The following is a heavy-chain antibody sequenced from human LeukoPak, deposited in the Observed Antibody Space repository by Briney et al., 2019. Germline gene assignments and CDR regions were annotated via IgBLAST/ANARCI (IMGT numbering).Heavy chain of an antibody. CDR2: INPNSGGT. CDR1: GYTFTGYY. V-gene: IGHV1-2*02. D-gene: IGHD3-16*02. CDR3: ARVRLSNNWFDP. Sequence: ASVKVSCKASGYTFTGYYMHWVRQAPGQGLECMGWINPNSGGTNYAQKFQGRVTMTRDTSISTAYMELSRLRSGDTAVYYCARVRLSNNWFDPWGQGTLVTVSS. J-gene: IGHJ5*02.